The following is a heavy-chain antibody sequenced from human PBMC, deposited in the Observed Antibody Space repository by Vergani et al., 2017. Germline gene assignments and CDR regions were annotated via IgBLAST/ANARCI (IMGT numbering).Heavy chain of an antibody. J-gene: IGHJ4*02. V-gene: IGHV3-21*01. D-gene: IGHD6-19*01. CDR3: AREIAVAGADY. Sequence: VQLVESGGGVVQPGKSLSLSCETSGFIFSDYVMHWVRQAPGKGLEWVSSISSSSSYIYYADSVKGRFTISRDNAKNSLYLQMNSLRAEDTAVYYCAREIAVAGADYWGQGTLVTVSS. CDR1: GFIFSDYV. CDR2: ISSSSSYI.